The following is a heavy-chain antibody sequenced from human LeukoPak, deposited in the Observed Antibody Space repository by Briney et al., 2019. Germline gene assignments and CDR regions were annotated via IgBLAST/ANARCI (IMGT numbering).Heavy chain of an antibody. D-gene: IGHD4-4*01. J-gene: IGHJ6*02. CDR1: GFTFSSYW. V-gene: IGHV3-7*01. CDR3: AREDSKVNYYGMDV. CDR2: IKKDGSEK. Sequence: GSLILSCAASGFTFSSYWMSWVRPAPGKGLEWVANIKKDGSEKYYVDSVKGRFTISRDNAKNSLYLQMNSLRAEDTAVYYCAREDSKVNYYGMDVWGQGTTVTVSS.